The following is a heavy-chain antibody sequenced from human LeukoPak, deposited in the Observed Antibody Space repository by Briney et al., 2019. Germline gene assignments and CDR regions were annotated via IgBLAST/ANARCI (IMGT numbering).Heavy chain of an antibody. CDR3: ARDINTAMVY. D-gene: IGHD5-18*01. V-gene: IGHV3-21*01. CDR1: GFTFSSYS. J-gene: IGHJ4*02. Sequence: GGSLRLSCAASGFTFSSYSMNWVRQAPGKGLEWVSSISSSSSYTYYADSVKGRFTISRDNAKNSLYLQMNSLRAEDTAVYYCARDINTAMVYWGQGTLVTVSS. CDR2: ISSSSSYT.